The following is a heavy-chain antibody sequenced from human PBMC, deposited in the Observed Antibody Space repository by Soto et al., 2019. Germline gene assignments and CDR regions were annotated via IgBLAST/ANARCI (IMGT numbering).Heavy chain of an antibody. J-gene: IGHJ6*02. V-gene: IGHV3-53*02. CDR1: GFTVSSNY. CDR2: IYSGGST. Sequence: EVQLVETGGGLIQPGGSLRLSCAASGFTVSSNYMSWVRQAPGKGLEWVSVIYSGGSTYYADSVRGRFTISRDNSKNTQYLQMTSLRAEDTAVYYCARDPPATRHGMDVWGQGTTVTVSS. CDR3: ARDPPATRHGMDV.